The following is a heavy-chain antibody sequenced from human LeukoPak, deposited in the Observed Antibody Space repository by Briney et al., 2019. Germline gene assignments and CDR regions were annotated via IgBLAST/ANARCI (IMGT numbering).Heavy chain of an antibody. CDR2: IYYTGST. V-gene: IGHV4-59*01. CDR1: GGSISSYY. Sequence: SETLSLTCTVSGGSISSYYWSWIRQPPGKGLEWIGYIYYTGSTNYNPSLKSRVTISVHTSKNQFSLKLSSVTAADAAVYYCARDYGDYPSWYFDLWGRGTLVTVSS. J-gene: IGHJ2*01. D-gene: IGHD4-17*01. CDR3: ARDYGDYPSWYFDL.